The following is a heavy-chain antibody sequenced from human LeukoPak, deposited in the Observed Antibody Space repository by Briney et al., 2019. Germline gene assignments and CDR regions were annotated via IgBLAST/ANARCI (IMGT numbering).Heavy chain of an antibody. CDR2: INANSGGT. Sequence: ASVRVSCKASGHTFTGYYMHWVRQAPGQGLEWMGWINANSGGTNYAQKFQGRVTMTRDTSISTAYMELSRLRSDDTAVYYCARVGGIAVAGMDVWGKGTTVTVSS. CDR1: GHTFTGYY. V-gene: IGHV1-2*02. D-gene: IGHD6-19*01. CDR3: ARVGGIAVAGMDV. J-gene: IGHJ6*04.